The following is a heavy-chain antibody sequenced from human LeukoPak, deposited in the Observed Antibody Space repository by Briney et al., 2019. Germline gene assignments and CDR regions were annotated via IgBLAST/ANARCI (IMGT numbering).Heavy chain of an antibody. V-gene: IGHV4-59*01. CDR1: GGSISSYY. CDR2: IYYSGST. Sequence: PSETLSLTCTVSGGSISSYYWSWLRQPPGKGLECIGYIYYSGSTIYHPSLKSRVTISVDTSKNQFSLKLSSVTAADTAVYYCAREQPYGGYAPNYFDYWGQGTLVTVSS. CDR3: AREQPYGGYAPNYFDY. J-gene: IGHJ4*02. D-gene: IGHD5-12*01.